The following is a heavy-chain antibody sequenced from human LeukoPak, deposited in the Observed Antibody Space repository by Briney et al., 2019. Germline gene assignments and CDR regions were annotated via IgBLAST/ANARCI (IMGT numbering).Heavy chain of an antibody. CDR1: GFTFRNSG. CDR2: IWYDGSNE. CDR3: AREISIFVNAFDL. Sequence: PGGSLRLSCAASGFTFRNSGMHWVRQAPGKGLGWVAVIWYDGSNEYYADAVKGRFIISRDNSKNTVHLQMNSLRVEDTSVYYCAREISIFVNAFDLWGQGTLVAVSS. J-gene: IGHJ3*01. V-gene: IGHV3-33*01.